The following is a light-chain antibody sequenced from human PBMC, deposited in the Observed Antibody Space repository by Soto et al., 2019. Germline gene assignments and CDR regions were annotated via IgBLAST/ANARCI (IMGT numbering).Light chain of an antibody. CDR3: AAWDDSLSALV. CDR2: RNN. J-gene: IGLJ2*01. V-gene: IGLV1-47*01. CDR1: SSNIGSNY. Sequence: QAVVTQPPSASGTPGQRVTISCSGSSSNIGSNYVYWYQQLPGTAPKLLIYRNNQRPSGVPDRFPGSKSGTSASLAISGLRSEAGADCYCAAWDDSLSALVFGGGTKLTVL.